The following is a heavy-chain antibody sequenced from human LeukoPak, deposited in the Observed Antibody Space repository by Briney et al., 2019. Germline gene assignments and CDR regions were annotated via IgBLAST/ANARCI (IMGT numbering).Heavy chain of an antibody. J-gene: IGHJ4*02. CDR2: ISLDGTKR. V-gene: IGHV3-7*03. CDR1: GFTFSNYW. D-gene: IGHD6-19*01. CDR3: ARDGDRGWSLSH. Sequence: GGSLRLSCEASGFTFSNYWMAWVRQAPGKGLEWVGIISLDGTKRYYGDSVKGRFTISRDDVKNSMYLQMNSLRAEDTAQYYCARDGDRGWSLSHWGQGALVTVSS.